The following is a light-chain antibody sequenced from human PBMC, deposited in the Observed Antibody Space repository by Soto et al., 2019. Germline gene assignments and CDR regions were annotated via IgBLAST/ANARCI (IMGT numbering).Light chain of an antibody. V-gene: IGLV4-60*03. Sequence: QPVLTQSSSASASLGSSVKLTCTLSSGHSSYIIAWHQQQPGKAPRYLMKLEGSGSYNKGSGVPDRFSGSSSGADRYLTISNLQSEDEADYYCETWDSNIHWVFGRGTKLTVL. CDR1: SGHSSYI. CDR2: LEGSGSY. J-gene: IGLJ3*02. CDR3: ETWDSNIHWV.